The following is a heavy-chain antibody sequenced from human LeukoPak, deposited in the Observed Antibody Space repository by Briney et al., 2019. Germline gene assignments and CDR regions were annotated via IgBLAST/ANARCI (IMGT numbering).Heavy chain of an antibody. CDR2: FDPEDGET. Sequence: ASVKVSCKVSGYTLTELSMHWVRQAPGKGLEWMGGFDPEDGETIYAPKFQGRVTMTDDTSTDPAYMEPNRLRCEDTAGYFRATAPGANSKLCNYRGQGTLVSVPS. D-gene: IGHD1-26*01. J-gene: IGHJ4*02. CDR3: ATAPGANSKLCNY. V-gene: IGHV1-24*01. CDR1: GYTLTELS.